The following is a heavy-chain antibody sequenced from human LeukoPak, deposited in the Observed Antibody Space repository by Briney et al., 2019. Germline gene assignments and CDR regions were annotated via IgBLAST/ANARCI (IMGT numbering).Heavy chain of an antibody. V-gene: IGHV4-59*03. Sequence: SETLSLTCTVSGDSINNYYWSWIRQPPGKGLEWIGYMYYNGRPKYNPSLKSRVTISVDRSKKQFSLKLTSVTAADTAVYYCAGQTIAARHRGYYFDYWGQGTLVTVSS. CDR1: GDSINNYY. D-gene: IGHD6-6*01. CDR2: MYYNGRP. J-gene: IGHJ4*02. CDR3: AGQTIAARHRGYYFDY.